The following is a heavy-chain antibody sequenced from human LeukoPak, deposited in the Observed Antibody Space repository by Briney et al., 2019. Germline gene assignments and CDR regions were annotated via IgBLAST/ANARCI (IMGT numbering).Heavy chain of an antibody. CDR3: ARGGFWSGYYNYYGMDV. J-gene: IGHJ6*02. CDR2: IRSSGITK. V-gene: IGHV3-48*03. CDR1: GFTFNNYE. Sequence: GGSLRLSCAASGFTFNNYEMNWVREAPGKGRECVSYIRSSGITKYYADSVKGRFTISRDNAEHSLYLEINSLRAEDTAVYFCARGGFWSGYYNYYGMDVRGQGTTVTVSS. D-gene: IGHD3-3*01.